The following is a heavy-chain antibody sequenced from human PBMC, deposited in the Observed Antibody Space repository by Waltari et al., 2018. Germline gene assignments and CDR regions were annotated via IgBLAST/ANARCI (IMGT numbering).Heavy chain of an antibody. Sequence: HLVESGGGLVKRGGALTLSRAASGFMFSAYSMTWVRQAPGKGLEWVSSISASTSYIYYAASVEGRFTISRDNARNSLFLQMNSLRAEDTAVYYCAKDNFGMDVWGQGTTVTVS. CDR2: ISASTSYI. CDR3: AKDNFGMDV. J-gene: IGHJ6*02. CDR1: GFMFSAYS. V-gene: IGHV3-21*01. D-gene: IGHD3-16*01.